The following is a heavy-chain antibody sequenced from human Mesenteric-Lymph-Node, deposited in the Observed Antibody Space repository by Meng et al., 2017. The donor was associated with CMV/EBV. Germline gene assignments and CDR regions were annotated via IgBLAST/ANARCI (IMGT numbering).Heavy chain of an antibody. V-gene: IGHV3-21*01. D-gene: IGHD2-2*01. CDR3: ARDLDIVVVPAAMDFYYGMDV. Sequence: GESLKISCAASGFTFSSYSTNWVRQAPGKGLEWVSSISSSSYIYYADSVKGRFTISRDNAKNSLYLQMNSLRAEDTAVYYCARDLDIVVVPAAMDFYYGMDVWGQGTTVTVSS. CDR2: ISSSSYI. J-gene: IGHJ6*02. CDR1: GFTFSSYS.